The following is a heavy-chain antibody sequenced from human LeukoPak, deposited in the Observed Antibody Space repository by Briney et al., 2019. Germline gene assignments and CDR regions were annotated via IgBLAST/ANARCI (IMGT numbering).Heavy chain of an antibody. J-gene: IGHJ6*02. D-gene: IGHD3-10*01. V-gene: IGHV4-39*07. CDR2: VYYDGST. CDR1: GDSISSTSYY. Sequence: SETLSLTCSVSGDSISSTSYYWGWIRQPPGKGLEWIGSVYYDGSTYYSPSLKSRVTISVDTSKNQFSLKVRSVTDADTAIYYCARHLNYYGSGSYGAYYYYGMDVWGQGTTVTVSS. CDR3: ARHLNYYGSGSYGAYYYYGMDV.